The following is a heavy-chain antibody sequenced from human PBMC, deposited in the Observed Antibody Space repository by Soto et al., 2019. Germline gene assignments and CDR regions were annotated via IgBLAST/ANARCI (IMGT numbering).Heavy chain of an antibody. Sequence: QVHLQESGPGVVKASETLSLTCSLSGGSTSGKYWSWIRQSAGKGLEWIGRIYSSGRTHYNPSLGSRVSMSVAQNSFSLRLTSVTAADTAIYYCARDFDVNTALDYWYFDLWGRDTQVSVSS. D-gene: IGHD3-9*01. CDR2: IYSSGRT. J-gene: IGHJ2*01. V-gene: IGHV4-4*07. CDR1: GGSTSGKY. CDR3: ARDFDVNTALDYWYFDL.